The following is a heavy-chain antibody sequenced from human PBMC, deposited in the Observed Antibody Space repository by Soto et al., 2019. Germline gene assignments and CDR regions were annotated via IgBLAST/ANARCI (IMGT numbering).Heavy chain of an antibody. J-gene: IGHJ5*02. CDR3: ARLGGVTFGLWFGEPLASGGFDP. CDR1: GGSISSSSYY. V-gene: IGHV4-39*01. CDR2: IYYIGST. D-gene: IGHD3-10*01. Sequence: QLQLQESGPGLVKPSETLSLTCTVSGGSISSSSYYWGWIRQPPGKGLEWIGSIYYIGSTHHNPSLKSRVTIPVDTSKNQFSLKLSSVTAADTAVYYCARLGGVTFGLWFGEPLASGGFDPWGQGTLVTVSS.